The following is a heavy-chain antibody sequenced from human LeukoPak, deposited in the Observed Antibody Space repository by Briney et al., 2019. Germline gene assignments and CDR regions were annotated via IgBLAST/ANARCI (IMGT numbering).Heavy chain of an antibody. J-gene: IGHJ4*02. CDR3: VWFGDIY. CDR1: GFTFSSYG. Sequence: GGSLRLSCAASGFTFSSYGIHWVRQAPGKGLEWVAFIRYDGSNKYYADSVKGRFTISRDNSKNTLYLQMNSLRAEDTAVYYCVWFGDIYWGQGTLVTVSS. V-gene: IGHV3-30*02. D-gene: IGHD3-10*01. CDR2: IRYDGSNK.